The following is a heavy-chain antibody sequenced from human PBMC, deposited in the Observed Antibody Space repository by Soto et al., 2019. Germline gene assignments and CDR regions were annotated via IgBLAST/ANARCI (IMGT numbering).Heavy chain of an antibody. D-gene: IGHD6-13*01. V-gene: IGHV1-69*01. CDR1: GGTFSSYA. J-gene: IGHJ4*02. CDR3: ARGAAAAVIYYFDY. Sequence: QVQLVQSGAEVKKPGSSVKVSCKASGGTFSSYAISWVRQAPGQGLEWMGGIIPIFGTANYAQKFQGRVTITADESTSTAYMELSRLRSEDTAVYYCARGAAAAVIYYFDYWGQGTLVTVSS. CDR2: IIPIFGTA.